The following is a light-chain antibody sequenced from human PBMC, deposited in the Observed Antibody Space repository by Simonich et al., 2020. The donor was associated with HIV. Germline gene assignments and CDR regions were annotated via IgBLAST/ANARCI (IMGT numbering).Light chain of an antibody. J-gene: IGKJ4*01. CDR1: QRVSLN. CDR2: GAA. Sequence: EIVMTQSPATLSLSPGERATLPCRTSQRVSLNFTWYQQKPDQTPRLLIYGAATRATGIPAWFSGSGSGTEFTLTISSLQSEDLAVYYCQQYINWPPLTFGRGTKVEIK. V-gene: IGKV3-15*01. CDR3: QQYINWPPLT.